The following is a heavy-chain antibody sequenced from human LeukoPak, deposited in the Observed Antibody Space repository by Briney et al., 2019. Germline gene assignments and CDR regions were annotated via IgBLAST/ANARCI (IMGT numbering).Heavy chain of an antibody. Sequence: GGSLRLSCAASGFTFSSYAMSWVRQAPGKGLEWVSAISGSGATTYYADSVKGRFPISRDNSKNTLYLQMDSLRADGTAVYYCAKDSSTTNPYYGLDVWGQGTTVTVSS. CDR2: ISGSGATT. CDR3: AKDSSTTNPYYGLDV. J-gene: IGHJ6*02. D-gene: IGHD2/OR15-2a*01. CDR1: GFTFSSYA. V-gene: IGHV3-23*01.